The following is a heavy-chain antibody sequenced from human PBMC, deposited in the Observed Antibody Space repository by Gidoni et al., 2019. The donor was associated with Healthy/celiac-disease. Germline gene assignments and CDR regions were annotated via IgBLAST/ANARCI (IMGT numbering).Heavy chain of an antibody. CDR2: IYYSGST. CDR3: ARGVTMLWFREEGNWFDP. D-gene: IGHD3-10*01. J-gene: IGHJ5*02. CDR1: GGSISSYY. Sequence: QVQLQESGPGLVKPSETLSLTCTVSGGSISSYYWSWIRQPPGKGLEWIGYIYYSGSTNYNPSLKSRVTISVDTSKNQFSLKLSSVTAADTAVYYCARGVTMLWFREEGNWFDPWGQGTLVTVSS. V-gene: IGHV4-59*01.